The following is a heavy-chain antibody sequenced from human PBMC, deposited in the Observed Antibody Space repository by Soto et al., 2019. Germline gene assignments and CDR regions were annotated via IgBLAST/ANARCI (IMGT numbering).Heavy chain of an antibody. CDR3: AREGLRTNYLDP. CDR2: ISGYNGNA. J-gene: IGHJ5*02. CDR1: GYIFSTYA. D-gene: IGHD3-16*01. Sequence: QVQLVQSGAEVKKPGASVKVSCKASGYIFSTYAISWVRQAPGQGLEWMGWISGYNGNANYAQKFEGRVIMTTDTYTSTAHLELRKLRPDDTAVYYCAREGLRTNYLDPWGQGALVIGSS. V-gene: IGHV1-18*04.